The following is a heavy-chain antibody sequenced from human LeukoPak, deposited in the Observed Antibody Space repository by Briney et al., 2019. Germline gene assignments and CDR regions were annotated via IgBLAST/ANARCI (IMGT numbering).Heavy chain of an antibody. CDR3: ARDGP. J-gene: IGHJ5*02. CDR2: INQDGSEK. Sequence: GGPLRLSCAASGFTFTSHWMSWVRQAPGKGLEWVANINQDGSEKYYVDSVKGRFTISRDNAKNSLYLQMNSLRAEDTAVYYCARDGPWGQGTLVAVSS. CDR1: GFTFTSHW. V-gene: IGHV3-7*01.